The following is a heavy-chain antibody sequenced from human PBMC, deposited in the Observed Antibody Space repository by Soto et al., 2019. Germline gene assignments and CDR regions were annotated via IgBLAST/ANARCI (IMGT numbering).Heavy chain of an antibody. CDR2: IYSGGST. Sequence: GGSLRLSCAASGFTVSSNYMSWVRQAPGKGLEWGSVIYSGGSTYYADSVKGRFTISRDNSKNTLYLQMNSLRAEDTAVYYCARDGSSGYYYDSSGPDAFDISGQATRVTV. V-gene: IGHV3-53*01. J-gene: IGHJ3*02. CDR1: GFTVSSNY. CDR3: ARDGSSGYYYDSSGPDAFDI. D-gene: IGHD3-22*01.